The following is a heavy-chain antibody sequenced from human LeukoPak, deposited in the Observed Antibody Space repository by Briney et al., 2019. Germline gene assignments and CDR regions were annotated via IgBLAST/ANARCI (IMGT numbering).Heavy chain of an antibody. V-gene: IGHV4-61*01. CDR3: ARHRAKEAFDI. CDR2: IYYSGST. Sequence: PSETLSLTCTVSGYSISSGYYWSWIRQPPGEGLEWIGYIYYSGSTNYNPSLKSRVTISVDTSKNQFSLKLSSVTAADTAVYYCARHRAKEAFDIWGQGTMVTVSS. J-gene: IGHJ3*02. CDR1: GYSISSGYY.